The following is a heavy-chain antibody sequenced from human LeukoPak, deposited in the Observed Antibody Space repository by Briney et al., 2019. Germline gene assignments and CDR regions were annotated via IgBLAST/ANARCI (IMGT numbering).Heavy chain of an antibody. CDR1: GFTFSTYS. V-gene: IGHV3-48*01. CDR3: AKEMGFCSGGSCYRWFDS. Sequence: GGSLRLSCAASGFTFSTYSMSWVRQAPGKGPERLSYISTSSIIKYYADSVKGRFTISRDDAKNSLSLQMNSLRADDTAVYYCAKEMGFCSGGSCYRWFDSWGQGTLVTVSS. D-gene: IGHD2-15*01. CDR2: ISTSSIIK. J-gene: IGHJ5*01.